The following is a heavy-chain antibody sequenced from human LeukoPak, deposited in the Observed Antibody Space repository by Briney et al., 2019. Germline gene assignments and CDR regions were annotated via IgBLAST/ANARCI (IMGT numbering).Heavy chain of an antibody. V-gene: IGHV3-21*01. CDR2: ISSSSSYI. Sequence: GGSLRLSCAASGFTLSSYSMNWVRQAPGKGLEWVSSISSSSSYIYYADSVKGRFTISRDNAKNSLYLQMNSLRAEDTAVYYCARDIAYCGGDCYSGYFQHWGQGTLVTVSS. J-gene: IGHJ1*01. D-gene: IGHD2-21*01. CDR3: ARDIAYCGGDCYSGYFQH. CDR1: GFTLSSYS.